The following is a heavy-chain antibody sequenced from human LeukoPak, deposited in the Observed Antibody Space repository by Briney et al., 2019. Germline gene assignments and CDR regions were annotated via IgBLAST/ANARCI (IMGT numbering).Heavy chain of an antibody. V-gene: IGHV3-7*01. CDR1: GFTFSNYA. J-gene: IGHJ4*02. D-gene: IGHD1-7*01. Sequence: GGSLRLSCAATGFTFSNYAMSWVRQAPGKGLEWVANIKPDGSQKFCVDSVKGRFTISRDNAKNSLYLQMNSLGAEDTAVYYCARDSGNFFVDFWGQGTLVTVSA. CDR3: ARDSGNFFVDF. CDR2: IKPDGSQK.